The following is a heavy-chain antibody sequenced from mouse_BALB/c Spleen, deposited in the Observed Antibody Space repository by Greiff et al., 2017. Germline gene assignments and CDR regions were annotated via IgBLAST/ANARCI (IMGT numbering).Heavy chain of an antibody. J-gene: IGHJ3*01. CDR3: ARPYYYGSRGGPFAY. V-gene: IGHV5-12-1*01. Sequence: EVKLVESGGGLVKPGGSLKLSCAASGFAFSSYDMSWVRQTPEKRLEWVAYISSGGGSTYYPDTVKGRFTISRDNAKNTLYLQMSSLKSEDTAMYYCARPYYYGSRGGPFAYWGQGTLVTVSA. CDR1: GFAFSSYD. D-gene: IGHD1-1*01. CDR2: ISSGGGST.